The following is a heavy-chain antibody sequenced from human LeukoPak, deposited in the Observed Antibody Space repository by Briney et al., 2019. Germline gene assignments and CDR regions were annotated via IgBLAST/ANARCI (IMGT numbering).Heavy chain of an antibody. Sequence: SVKVSCKASGGTFSSYAISWVRQAPGQGLEWMGGIIPIFGTANYAQRFQGRVTITADESTSTAYMELSSLRSEDTAVYYCARGVYDILTGRYYGMDVWGQGTTVTVSS. J-gene: IGHJ6*02. CDR3: ARGVYDILTGRYYGMDV. CDR2: IIPIFGTA. D-gene: IGHD3-9*01. CDR1: GGTFSSYA. V-gene: IGHV1-69*01.